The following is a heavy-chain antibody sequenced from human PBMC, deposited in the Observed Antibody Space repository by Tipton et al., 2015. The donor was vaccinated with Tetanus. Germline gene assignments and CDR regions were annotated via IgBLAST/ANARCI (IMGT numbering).Heavy chain of an antibody. V-gene: IGHV1-46*01. D-gene: IGHD4-17*01. Sequence: SCEASGFIFTEFSFNWVRQAPGQGLEWMGIINPSGGSTSYAQKFQGRVTMTRDTSTSTVYMELSSLRSEDTAVYYCARDRGHGDYSFYFDYWGQGTLVTVSS. CDR2: INPSGGST. CDR1: GFIFTEFS. CDR3: ARDRGHGDYSFYFDY. J-gene: IGHJ4*02.